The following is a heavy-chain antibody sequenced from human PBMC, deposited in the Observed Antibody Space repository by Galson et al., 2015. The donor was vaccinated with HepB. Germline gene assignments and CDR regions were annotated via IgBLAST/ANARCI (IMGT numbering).Heavy chain of an antibody. CDR1: GFTFSGSA. J-gene: IGHJ3*02. Sequence: SLRLSCAASGFTFSGSAMHWVRQASGKGLEWVGRIRSKANSYATAYAASVKGRFTISRDDSKNTAYLQMNSLKTEDTAVYYCLVTMVRGATPDAFDIWGQGTMVTVSS. D-gene: IGHD3-10*01. CDR2: IRSKANSYAT. V-gene: IGHV3-73*01. CDR3: LVTMVRGATPDAFDI.